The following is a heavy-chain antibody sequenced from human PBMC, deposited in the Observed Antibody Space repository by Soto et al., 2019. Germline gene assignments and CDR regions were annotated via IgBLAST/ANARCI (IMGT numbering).Heavy chain of an antibody. V-gene: IGHV1-46*01. CDR3: ARDREWYSSSGGAGAMDV. J-gene: IGHJ6*02. Sequence: ASLWVSRKGVGDTFTSYYMPSVRQAPGQGPECMGIIKPSDGSTSYAQKFQGRVTMTRDTSTSTAYMELSSLRSEDTAVYYCARDREWYSSSGGAGAMDVWGQGTPVTVSS. CDR2: IKPSDGST. CDR1: GDTFTSYY. D-gene: IGHD6-13*01.